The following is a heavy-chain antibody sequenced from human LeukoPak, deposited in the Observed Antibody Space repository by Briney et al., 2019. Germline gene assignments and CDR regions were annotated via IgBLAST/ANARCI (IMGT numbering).Heavy chain of an antibody. D-gene: IGHD1-1*01. J-gene: IGHJ4*02. Sequence: GGSLRLSCAASGSTFSSYSMNWVRLAPGKGLEWVSSISSSSSYIYYADSVKGRFTISRDNAKNSLYLQMNSLRAEDTAVYYCARARGNWNPDYWGQGTLVTVSS. CDR2: ISSSSSYI. CDR1: GSTFSSYS. V-gene: IGHV3-21*01. CDR3: ARARGNWNPDY.